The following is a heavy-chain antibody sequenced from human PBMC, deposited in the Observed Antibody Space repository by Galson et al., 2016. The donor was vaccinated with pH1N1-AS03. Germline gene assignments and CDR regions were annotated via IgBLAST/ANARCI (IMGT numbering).Heavy chain of an antibody. V-gene: IGHV1-18*04. J-gene: IGHJ5*02. CDR2: IRPQNGNT. CDR1: GYTFSNFG. CDR3: ARAAPFDP. D-gene: IGHD2-15*01. Sequence: SVKVSCKASGYTFSNFGMSWVRQSPGQGLQWMGWIRPQNGNTQYAQRLGGRVTMPTDPSTSTAYMELWSLTYDDTAVYYGARAAPFDPWGQGTLVIVSS.